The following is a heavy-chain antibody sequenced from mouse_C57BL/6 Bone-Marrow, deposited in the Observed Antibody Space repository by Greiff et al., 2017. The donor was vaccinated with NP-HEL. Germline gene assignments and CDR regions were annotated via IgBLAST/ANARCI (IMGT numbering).Heavy chain of an antibody. J-gene: IGHJ3*01. CDR3: TREDYDYDGGVAY. Sequence: EVKVEESGGGLVQPGGSMKLSCVASGFTFSNYWMNWVRQSPEKGLEWVAQIRLKSDNYATHYAESVKGRFTISRDDSKSSVYLQMNNLRAEDTGIYYCTREDYDYDGGVAYWGQGTLVTVSA. CDR1: GFTFSNYW. V-gene: IGHV6-3*01. CDR2: IRLKSDNYAT. D-gene: IGHD2-4*01.